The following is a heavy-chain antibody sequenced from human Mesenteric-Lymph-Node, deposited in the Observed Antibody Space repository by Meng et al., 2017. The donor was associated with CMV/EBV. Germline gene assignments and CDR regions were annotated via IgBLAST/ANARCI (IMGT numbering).Heavy chain of an antibody. CDR1: GFTFSSYA. CDR2: ITGSGGST. V-gene: IGHV3-23*01. J-gene: IGHJ3*02. D-gene: IGHD6-19*01. Sequence: GESLKISCAASGFTFSSYAISWVRQAPGKGLEWVSVITGSGGSTYYADSVKDRFTISRDNSKNTLYLQMNSLRAEDTAVYYCARVSSGWYGAFDIWGQGTMVTVSS. CDR3: ARVSSGWYGAFDI.